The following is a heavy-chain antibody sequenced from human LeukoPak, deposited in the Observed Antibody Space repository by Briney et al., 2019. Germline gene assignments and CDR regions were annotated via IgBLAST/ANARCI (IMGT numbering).Heavy chain of an antibody. CDR1: GGSISSTSYY. J-gene: IGHJ4*02. CDR3: ARHRKTVVRGVIPPPEVYYFDY. V-gene: IGHV4-39*01. D-gene: IGHD3-10*01. CDR2: IYYSGST. Sequence: PSETLSLTCTVSGGSISSTSYYWGWIRQPPGKGLEWIGSIYYSGSTYYNPSLKSRVTISVDTSKNQFSLRLSSVTAADTAVYYCARHRKTVVRGVIPPPEVYYFDYWGQGTLVTVSS.